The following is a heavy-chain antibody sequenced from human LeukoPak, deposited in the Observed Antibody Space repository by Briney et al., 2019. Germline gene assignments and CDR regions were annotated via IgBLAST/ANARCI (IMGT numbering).Heavy chain of an antibody. CDR1: GFTFSSYA. D-gene: IGHD3-22*01. Sequence: GGSLRLSCAASGFTFSSYAMHWVRQAPGKGLEGVAVISYDGSNKYYADSVKGRFTISRDNSKNTLYLQMNSLRAEDTAVYYCARDRYYYDSSGYYSPPYWGQGTLVTVSS. V-gene: IGHV3-30-3*01. CDR3: ARDRYYYDSSGYYSPPY. CDR2: ISYDGSNK. J-gene: IGHJ4*02.